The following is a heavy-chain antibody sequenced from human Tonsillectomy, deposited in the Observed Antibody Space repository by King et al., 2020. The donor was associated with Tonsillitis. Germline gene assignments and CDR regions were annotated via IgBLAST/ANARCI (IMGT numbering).Heavy chain of an antibody. Sequence: VQLVESGGGLVQPGRSLRLSCTASGFTFGDYAMSWFRQAPGKGLEWVGFIRSKAYRGTTEYAASVKGRFTISRDDSKSTAYLQMNSLKTEDTAVYYCTRGDDFWSGHIDYWGQGTLVTVSS. D-gene: IGHD3-3*01. CDR3: TRGDDFWSGHIDY. J-gene: IGHJ4*02. CDR2: IRSKAYRGTT. CDR1: GFTFGDYA. V-gene: IGHV3-49*03.